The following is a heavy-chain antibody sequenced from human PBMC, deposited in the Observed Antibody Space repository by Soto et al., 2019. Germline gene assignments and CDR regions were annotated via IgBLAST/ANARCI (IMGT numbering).Heavy chain of an antibody. CDR2: IIPIFGTA. V-gene: IGHV1-69*12. D-gene: IGHD1-26*01. CDR3: EEGVGY. J-gene: IGHJ1*01. CDR1: GCTFSSYA. Sequence: QVQLVQSGAEVKNPGSSVKVSCKASGCTFSSYAISWERQAPGQGLEWMGGIIPIFGTANYAQKFQGRATIPADESTSKADMELSSMSSGHTAVYYGEEGVGYWGKGTLVTVSS.